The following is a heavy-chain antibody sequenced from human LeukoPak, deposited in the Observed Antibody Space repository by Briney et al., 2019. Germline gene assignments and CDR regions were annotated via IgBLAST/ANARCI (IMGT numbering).Heavy chain of an antibody. D-gene: IGHD5-18*01. Sequence: PGGSLRLSCAASGFTVSSNFTSWVRQAPGKGLEWVSMIYSGGSTYYADSVKGRFTISRDNSKNTLDLQMNSLRAEDTAVYYCARRGHGYGSPFDYWGQGTLVTVSS. J-gene: IGHJ4*02. CDR1: GFTVSSNF. CDR2: IYSGGST. CDR3: ARRGHGYGSPFDY. V-gene: IGHV3-66*04.